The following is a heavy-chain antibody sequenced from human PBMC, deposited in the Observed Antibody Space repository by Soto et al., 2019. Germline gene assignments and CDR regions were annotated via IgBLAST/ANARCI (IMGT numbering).Heavy chain of an antibody. Sequence: SGPTLVNPTQTLTLTCTFSGFSLSTSGMRVSWIRQPPGKALEWLARIDWDDDKFYSTSLKTRLTISKDTSKNQVVLTMTNMDPVDTDTYYCARTRIAAAGTLFDYPGQGPLVTVSS. V-gene: IGHV2-70*04. J-gene: IGHJ4*02. CDR2: IDWDDDK. D-gene: IGHD6-13*01. CDR1: GFSLSTSGMR. CDR3: ARTRIAAAGTLFDY.